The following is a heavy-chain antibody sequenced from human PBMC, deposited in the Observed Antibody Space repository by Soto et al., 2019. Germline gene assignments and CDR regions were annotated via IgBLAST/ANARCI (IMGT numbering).Heavy chain of an antibody. CDR1: GFTFSSYW. CDR2: IKQDGSTT. V-gene: IGHV3-7*01. CDR3: ARDRITVTPPNWFDP. Sequence: PGGSLRLSCAASGFTFSSYWMSWVRQAPGKGLEWVANIKQDGSTTTYADSVKGRFTISRDNAKNTLYLQMNSLRADDTAVYYCARDRITVTPPNWFDPWGQGVLVTVSS. J-gene: IGHJ5*02. D-gene: IGHD4-17*01.